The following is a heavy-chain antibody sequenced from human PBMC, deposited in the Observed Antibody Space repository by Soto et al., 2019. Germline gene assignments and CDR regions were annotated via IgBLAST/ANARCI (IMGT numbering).Heavy chain of an antibody. D-gene: IGHD3-10*01. Sequence: QVQLVQSGAEVKKPGASVKVSCKASGYTFTSYDINWVRQAPGQGLEWMGWMNPNNGNTGYAQKFQGRVTMTRNTSICTADMERSSLRSEATYVYSCARGTNYYYSGGDAVPLSGQGTRVPASS. V-gene: IGHV1-8*01. CDR3: ARGTNYYYSGGDAVPL. CDR1: GYTFTSYD. CDR2: MNPNNGNT. J-gene: IGHJ3*01.